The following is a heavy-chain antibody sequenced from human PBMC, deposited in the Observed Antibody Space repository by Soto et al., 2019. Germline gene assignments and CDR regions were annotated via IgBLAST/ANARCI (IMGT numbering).Heavy chain of an antibody. CDR2: IYSGGRT. Sequence: GGSLRLSCAASEFTVSSNYMNWVRQAPGKGLECVSTIYSGGRTYYADSVKGRFTISRDNSKNTLYLQMNNLRAEDTAVYYCAGRVGATNYGMDVCGQGTTVTVS. CDR1: EFTVSSNY. D-gene: IGHD1-26*01. V-gene: IGHV3-53*01. J-gene: IGHJ6*02. CDR3: AGRVGATNYGMDV.